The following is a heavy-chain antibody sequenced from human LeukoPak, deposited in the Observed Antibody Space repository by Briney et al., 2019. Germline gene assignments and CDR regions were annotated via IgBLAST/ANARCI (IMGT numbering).Heavy chain of an antibody. CDR2: IYYSGST. D-gene: IGHD4-4*01. Sequence: SETLSLTCTVSGGSISSSSYYWGWVRQPPGKGLEWIGSIYYSGSTYYNPSLKSRVTISVDTSKNQFSLKLSSVTAADTAVYYCARFYSNHFDYWGQGTLVTVSS. CDR3: ARFYSNHFDY. J-gene: IGHJ4*02. V-gene: IGHV4-39*01. CDR1: GGSISSSSYY.